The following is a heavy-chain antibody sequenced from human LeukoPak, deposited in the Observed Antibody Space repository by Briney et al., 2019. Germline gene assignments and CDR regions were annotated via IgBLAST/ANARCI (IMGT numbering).Heavy chain of an antibody. CDR2: INPSGGST. J-gene: IGHJ4*02. Sequence: GASVKVSCKASGYTFTSYYMHWVRQAPGQGLEWMGIINPSGGSTNYAQKFQGRVTMTRDTSTSTVYMELSSLRSEDTAVYYCARDRGSGTYDPGMIIPIYHFDYWGQGTLVTVSS. D-gene: IGHD3-10*01. V-gene: IGHV1-46*01. CDR1: GYTFTSYY. CDR3: ARDRGSGTYDPGMIIPIYHFDY.